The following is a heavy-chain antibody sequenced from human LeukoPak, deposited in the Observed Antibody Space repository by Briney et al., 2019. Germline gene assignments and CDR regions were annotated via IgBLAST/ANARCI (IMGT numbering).Heavy chain of an antibody. CDR3: ARGRSSMVRGYYYYYMDV. CDR1: GGSISSYY. CDR2: IYYSGST. J-gene: IGHJ6*03. V-gene: IGHV4-59*01. Sequence: SETLSLTCTVSGGSISSYYWSWIRQPPGKGLEWIGYIYYSGSTNYNSSLKSRVTISVDTSKNQFSLKLSSVTAADTAVYYCARGRSSMVRGYYYYYMDVWGKGTTVTISS. D-gene: IGHD3-10*01.